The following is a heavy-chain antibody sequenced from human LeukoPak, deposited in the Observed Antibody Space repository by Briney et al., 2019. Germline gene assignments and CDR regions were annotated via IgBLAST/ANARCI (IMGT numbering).Heavy chain of an antibody. J-gene: IGHJ4*02. CDR1: GFSFSSYP. D-gene: IGHD5-12*01. CDR3: VSPTADYPFLYYFDS. CDR2: ISSDGNSK. Sequence: GGSLRLSCAASGFSFSSYPIHWVRQAPGKGLEWVAVISSDGNSKNFALSVKGRFAISRDNSKNTLFLQMNNLRSEDTALYYCVSPTADYPFLYYFDSWGQGTLVTVSS. V-gene: IGHV3-30*09.